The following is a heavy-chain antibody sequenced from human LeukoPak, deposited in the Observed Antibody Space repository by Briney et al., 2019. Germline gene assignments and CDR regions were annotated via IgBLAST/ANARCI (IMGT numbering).Heavy chain of an antibody. J-gene: IGHJ4*02. CDR1: GFTFDDYA. V-gene: IGHV3-9*01. CDR2: ISWNSGSI. D-gene: IGHD6-19*01. Sequence: GGSLRLSCAASGFTFDDYAMHWVRQAPGKGLEWVSGISWNSGSIGYADSVKGRFTISRDNAKNSLYLQMNSLRAEDTALYYCAKRVAGRPGYFDYWGQGTLVTVSS. CDR3: AKRVAGRPGYFDY.